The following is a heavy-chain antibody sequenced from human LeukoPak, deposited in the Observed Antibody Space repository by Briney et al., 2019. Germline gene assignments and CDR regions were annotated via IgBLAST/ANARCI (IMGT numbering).Heavy chain of an antibody. V-gene: IGHV3-74*01. CDR3: ARGGSSGWEVYGMDV. J-gene: IGHJ6*02. CDR1: GFTFSTYF. CDR2: INGDGKST. Sequence: GGSLRLSCAASGFTFSTYFMHWVRQAPGKGLVWVSRINGDGKSTTYADSVMGRFTISRDNAKNTLYLQMNSLRAEDTAVYYCARGGSSGWEVYGMDVWGQGTTVTVSS. D-gene: IGHD6-19*01.